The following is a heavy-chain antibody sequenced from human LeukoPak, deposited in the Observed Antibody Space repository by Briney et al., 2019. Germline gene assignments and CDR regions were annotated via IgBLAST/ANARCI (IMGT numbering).Heavy chain of an antibody. J-gene: IGHJ6*03. CDR2: INPSGGST. Sequence: ASVKVSCKASGYTFTSYYMHWVRQAPGQGLEWMGIINPSGGSTSYAQKFQGRVTMTRDTSTSTVYMELSSLRSEDTAVYYCARAWDTAMVKTVMNYYYMDVWGKGTTVTVS. CDR1: GYTFTSYY. CDR3: ARAWDTAMVKTVMNYYYMDV. V-gene: IGHV1-46*01. D-gene: IGHD5-18*01.